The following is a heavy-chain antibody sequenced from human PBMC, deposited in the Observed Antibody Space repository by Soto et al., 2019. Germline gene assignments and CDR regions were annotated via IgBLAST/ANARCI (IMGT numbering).Heavy chain of an antibody. CDR1: GYTFISYG. CDR2: ISGYNGNT. CDR3: ARDRGYNWNYGWFDP. D-gene: IGHD1-7*01. V-gene: IGHV1-18*01. J-gene: IGHJ5*02. Sequence: QVQLVQSGAEVKKPGASVKVSCKASGYTFISYGISWVRQAPGQGLEWMGRISGYNGNTNYARKLQGRVTMTTDTSTSTAYMELRSLRSDDTAVYYCARDRGYNWNYGWFDPWGQGTLVTVSS.